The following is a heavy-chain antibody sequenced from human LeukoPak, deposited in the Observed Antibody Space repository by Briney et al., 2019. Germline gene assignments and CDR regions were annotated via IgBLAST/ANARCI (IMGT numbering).Heavy chain of an antibody. CDR1: GFTFSSYE. CDR3: ARGYSSGWYAGYYYYMDV. D-gene: IGHD6-19*01. CDR2: ISSSGSTI. V-gene: IGHV3-48*03. J-gene: IGHJ6*03. Sequence: GGSLRLSCAASGFTFSSYEMNWVRQAPGKGLEWVSYISSSGSTIYYADSVKGRFTISRDNAKNSLYLQMNSLRAEDTAVYYCARGYSSGWYAGYYYYMDVWGKGTTVTISS.